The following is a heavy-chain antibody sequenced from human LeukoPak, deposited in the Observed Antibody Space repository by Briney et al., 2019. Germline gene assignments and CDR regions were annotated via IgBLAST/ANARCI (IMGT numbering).Heavy chain of an antibody. CDR3: AKAQSSGYYSPIDY. D-gene: IGHD3-22*01. V-gene: IGHV3-9*01. CDR2: ISWNSGSI. CDR1: GFTFDDYA. J-gene: IGHJ4*02. Sequence: PGGSLRLSCAASGFTFDDYAMHWVRQAPGKGLEWVSGISWNSGSIGYADSGKGRFTISRDNAKNSLYLQMNSLRAEDTALYYCAKAQSSGYYSPIDYWGQGTLDTVSS.